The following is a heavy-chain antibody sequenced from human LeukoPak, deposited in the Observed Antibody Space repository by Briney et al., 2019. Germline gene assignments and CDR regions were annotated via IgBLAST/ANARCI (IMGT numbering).Heavy chain of an antibody. Sequence: SETLSLTCAVYGGSFSGYYWSWIRQPPGKGLEWIGEINHSGSTYYNPSLKSRVTISVDTSKNQFSLKLSSVTAADTAVYYCARQVGYYDSSGYYFDYWGQGTLVTVSS. D-gene: IGHD3-22*01. CDR1: GGSFSGYY. V-gene: IGHV4-34*01. J-gene: IGHJ4*02. CDR3: ARQVGYYDSSGYYFDY. CDR2: INHSGST.